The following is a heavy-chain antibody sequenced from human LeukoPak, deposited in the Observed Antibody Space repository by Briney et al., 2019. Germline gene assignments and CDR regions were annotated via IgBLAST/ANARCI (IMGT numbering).Heavy chain of an antibody. CDR2: IYSGGST. D-gene: IGHD3-10*01. CDR3: ARGKTSDDIIEDAFDL. J-gene: IGHJ3*01. Sequence: PGGSLRLSCAASGFTFSDNYMTWVRQAPGKGLEWVSIIYSGGSTYYADSVRGRFIISRENSNNEVVLQMNSLRADDTALYYCARGKTSDDIIEDAFDLWGHGTMVTVSS. V-gene: IGHV3-66*01. CDR1: GFTFSDNY.